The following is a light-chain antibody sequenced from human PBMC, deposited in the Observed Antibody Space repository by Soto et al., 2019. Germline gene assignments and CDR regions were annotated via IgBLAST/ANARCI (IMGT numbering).Light chain of an antibody. V-gene: IGKV1-5*03. CDR2: KAS. CDR1: QNINTW. Sequence: DIQLTQSPSTLSASVGDRVNITCRASQNINTWLAWYQQKPGKAPKVLIYKASSLESGVPSRFSGSGSGTEFTLTISSLQPDDFATYYCQQYNHYYSFGQGTKLEIK. J-gene: IGKJ2*03. CDR3: QQYNHYYS.